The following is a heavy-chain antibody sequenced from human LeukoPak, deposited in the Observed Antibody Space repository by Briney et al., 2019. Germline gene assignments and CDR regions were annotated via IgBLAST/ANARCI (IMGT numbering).Heavy chain of an antibody. D-gene: IGHD3-22*01. V-gene: IGHV3-21*01. Sequence: GGSLRLSCAASGFRFSFFTMNWVRQAPGKGLEWVASISSSGGYMFYTDSLKGRFTISRDNAKNSLYLQMNSLRAEDTAVYYCARVSSGYSFGDAFDIWGQGTMVTVSS. CDR1: GFRFSFFT. J-gene: IGHJ3*02. CDR3: ARVSSGYSFGDAFDI. CDR2: ISSSGGYM.